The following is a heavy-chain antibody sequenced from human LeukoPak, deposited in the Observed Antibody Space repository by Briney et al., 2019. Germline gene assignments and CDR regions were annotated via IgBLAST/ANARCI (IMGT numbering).Heavy chain of an antibody. Sequence: PGGSLRLSCAASGFTVSSNYMSWVRQAPGKGLEWVSVIYSGGSTYYADSVKGRFTISRDNSKNTLYLQMNSLRAEDTAVYYCARDPSWSYDSSGYYSDYWGQGTLVTVSS. CDR1: GFTVSSNY. J-gene: IGHJ4*02. CDR2: IYSGGST. CDR3: ARDPSWSYDSSGYYSDY. D-gene: IGHD3-22*01. V-gene: IGHV3-66*01.